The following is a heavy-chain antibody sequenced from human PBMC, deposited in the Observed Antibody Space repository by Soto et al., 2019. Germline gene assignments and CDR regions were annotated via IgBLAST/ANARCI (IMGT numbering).Heavy chain of an antibody. J-gene: IGHJ1*01. CDR1: GGSISGGGYY. Sequence: PSETLSLTCTVSGGSISGGGYYWSWIRQHPGKGLEWIGNIHYGGRTYYNPSLMSRLAMSMDTAEHQFSLNLTSVTAADTAVYYRARVRNGAFQYWGQGALVTVSS. CDR2: IHYGGRT. D-gene: IGHD3-10*01. V-gene: IGHV4-31*03. CDR3: ARVRNGAFQY.